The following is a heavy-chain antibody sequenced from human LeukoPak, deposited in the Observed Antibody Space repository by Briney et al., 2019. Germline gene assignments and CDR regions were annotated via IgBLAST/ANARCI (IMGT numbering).Heavy chain of an antibody. CDR1: GGTFSSYA. Sequence: ASEKVSCKASGGTFSSYAISWVRQAPGQGLEWMGGIIPIFGTANYAQKFQGRVTITADESTSTAYMELSSLRSEDTAVYYCARGAYSSSWYLFDYWGQGTLVTVSS. D-gene: IGHD6-13*01. CDR3: ARGAYSSSWYLFDY. J-gene: IGHJ4*02. CDR2: IIPIFGTA. V-gene: IGHV1-69*13.